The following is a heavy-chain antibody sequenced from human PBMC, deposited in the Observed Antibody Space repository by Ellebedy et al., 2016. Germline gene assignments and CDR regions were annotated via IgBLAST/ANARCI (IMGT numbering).Heavy chain of an antibody. CDR3: ARETGEWDPFDV. CDR1: GYTVSNYD. J-gene: IGHJ3*01. Sequence: ASVKVSXXASGYTVSNYDMHWVRQAPGQRLEWMGWINAANGNTKYSQNFQGRVTITRDTSASTAYLELTSLRAGDTAVYYCARETGEWDPFDVWGQGTMVTVSS. D-gene: IGHD7-27*01. V-gene: IGHV1-3*01. CDR2: INAANGNT.